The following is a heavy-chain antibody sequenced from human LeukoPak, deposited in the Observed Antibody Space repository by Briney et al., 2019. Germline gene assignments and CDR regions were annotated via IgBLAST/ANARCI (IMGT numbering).Heavy chain of an antibody. Sequence: SETLSLTCTVSGGSISSYYWSWIRQPPGKGLEWIGYIYYSGSTNYNPSLKSRVTISVDTSKNQFSLKLSSVTAADTAVYYCARGAGGWYPNYYYYMDVWGKGTTVTISS. CDR2: IYYSGST. CDR1: GGSISSYY. V-gene: IGHV4-59*01. D-gene: IGHD6-19*01. J-gene: IGHJ6*03. CDR3: ARGAGGWYPNYYYYMDV.